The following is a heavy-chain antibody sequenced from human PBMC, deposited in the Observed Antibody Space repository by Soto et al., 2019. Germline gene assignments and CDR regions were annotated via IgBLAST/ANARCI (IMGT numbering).Heavy chain of an antibody. Sequence: PGASLKISCKGPGHLFNNHWIGWVRQTPGKGLEWMGLIFTRDPETKTSPSFQGHVSFSVDNSITTVYLQWTSLKTTDTGIYFCARGYFDSGHGYDLWGQGTLVTVSS. CDR1: GHLFNNHW. V-gene: IGHV5-51*01. CDR2: IFTRDPET. D-gene: IGHD3-10*01. CDR3: ARGYFDSGHGYDL. J-gene: IGHJ5*02.